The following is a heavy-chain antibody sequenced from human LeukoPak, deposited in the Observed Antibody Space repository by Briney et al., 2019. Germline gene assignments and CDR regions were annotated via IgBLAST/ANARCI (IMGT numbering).Heavy chain of an antibody. CDR1: GFTFSSYA. V-gene: IGHV3-23*01. D-gene: IGHD6-19*01. CDR3: ASETSGWYVY. CDR2: ISGGGDSGGST. Sequence: GGSLRLSCAASGFTFSSYAMSWVRQAPGKGLEWVSVISGGGDSGGSTFYADSVKGRFTISRDNAKNSLYLQMNSLRAEDTALYYCASETSGWYVYWGQGTLVTVSS. J-gene: IGHJ4*02.